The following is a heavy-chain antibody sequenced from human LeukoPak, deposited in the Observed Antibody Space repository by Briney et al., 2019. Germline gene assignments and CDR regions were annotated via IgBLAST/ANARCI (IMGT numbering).Heavy chain of an antibody. D-gene: IGHD6-19*01. CDR3: ASRYSSGRLTFNI. Sequence: SQTLSLTCTVSGGSISSGDYYWSWIRQPPGKGLEWIGYIYCSGSTYYNPSLKSRVTISVDTSKNQFSLKLSSVTAADTAVYYCASRYSSGRLTFNIWGQGTMVTVSS. V-gene: IGHV4-30-4*01. J-gene: IGHJ3*02. CDR2: IYCSGST. CDR1: GGSISSGDYY.